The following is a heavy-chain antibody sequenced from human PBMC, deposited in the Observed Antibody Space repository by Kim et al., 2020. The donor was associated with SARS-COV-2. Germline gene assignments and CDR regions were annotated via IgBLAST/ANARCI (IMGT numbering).Heavy chain of an antibody. D-gene: IGHD3-9*01. CDR2: INHSGST. CDR3: ARGLSLRYFDWLLPPKNWFDP. V-gene: IGHV4-34*01. Sequence: SETLSLTCAVYGGSFSGYYWSWIRQPPGKGLEWIGEINHSGSTNYNPPLKSRVTISVDTSKNQFSLKLSSVTAADTAVYYCARGLSLRYFDWLLPPKNWFDPWGQGTLGTVSS. CDR1: GGSFSGYY. J-gene: IGHJ5*02.